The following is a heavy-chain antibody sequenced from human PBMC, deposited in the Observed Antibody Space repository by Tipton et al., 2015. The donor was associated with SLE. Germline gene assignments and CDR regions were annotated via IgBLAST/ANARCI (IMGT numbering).Heavy chain of an antibody. V-gene: IGHV4-59*11. Sequence: LRLSCTVSGGFISSHDWSWIRQPPGKELEWIGYVYYSGSTTYNPSLKSRVTISVDTSKNQFSLKLSSVTAADTAVYYCARGGAVYYYYYYMDVWGKGTTVTVSS. CDR1: GGFISSHD. CDR2: VYYSGST. D-gene: IGHD3-10*01. J-gene: IGHJ6*03. CDR3: ARGGAVYYYYYYMDV.